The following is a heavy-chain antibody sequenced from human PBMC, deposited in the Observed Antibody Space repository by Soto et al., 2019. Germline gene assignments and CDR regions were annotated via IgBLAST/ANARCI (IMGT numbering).Heavy chain of an antibody. CDR1: GGSISRNSYY. V-gene: IGHV4-39*01. Sequence: QLQLQESGPGLVKPSETLSLTCTVSGGSISRNSYYWGWIRQPPGKGLEWIGSIYYSGSTYYNPSLQSRVPISVDTSKNQFSLKLSSVTAADTAVYYCATLWFGESPYWGQGTLVTVSS. CDR3: ATLWFGESPY. J-gene: IGHJ4*02. CDR2: IYYSGST. D-gene: IGHD3-10*01.